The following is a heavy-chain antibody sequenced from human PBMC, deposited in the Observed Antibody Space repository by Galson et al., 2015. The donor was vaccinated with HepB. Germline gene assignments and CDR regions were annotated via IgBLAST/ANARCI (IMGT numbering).Heavy chain of an antibody. CDR3: ARLSTMGWFDP. V-gene: IGHV4-39*01. Sequence: SETLSLTCTVSGGSISSSSYYWGWIRQPPGKGLEWVGSIYYSGRAYYNPSLKSRVTISVDTSNQQFSLKLTSVTAADTAVYYCARLSTMGWFDPWGQGTLVTVSS. J-gene: IGHJ5*02. D-gene: IGHD3-10*01. CDR1: GGSISSSSYY. CDR2: IYYSGRA.